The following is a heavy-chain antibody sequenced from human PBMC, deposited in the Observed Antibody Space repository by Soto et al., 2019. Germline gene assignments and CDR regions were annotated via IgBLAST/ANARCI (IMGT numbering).Heavy chain of an antibody. J-gene: IGHJ4*02. D-gene: IGHD3-3*01. CDR1: GFSLTTSGVG. CDR2: IYWDDDK. CDR3: AHRVLRTVFGLVTTTAIYFDF. V-gene: IGHV2-5*02. Sequence: QITLNESGPTPVNPRQTLTLTCTFSGFSLTTSGVGVGWIRQSPGKAPEWLALIYWDDDKRYSPSLKSRLTITKDTSKNQVVLTMADLDPADIATYYCAHRVLRTVFGLVTTTAIYFDFWGQGTPVAVSS.